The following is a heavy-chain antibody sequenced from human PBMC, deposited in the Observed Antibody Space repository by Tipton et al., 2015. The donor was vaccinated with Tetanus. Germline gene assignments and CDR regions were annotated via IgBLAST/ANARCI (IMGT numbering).Heavy chain of an antibody. CDR3: AKDLRQLVRVDAFDT. D-gene: IGHD6-6*01. CDR1: GFPSTISFRRYA. V-gene: IGHV3-23*01. J-gene: IGHJ3*02. CDR2: ISGSGGTT. Sequence: SLRLSCSASGFPSTISFRRYAMTWVRQAPGKGLEWVSLISGSGGTTYFADFVPGRFNISRDNSKNTLYLHMNSLRAEDTAVYYCAKDLRQLVRVDAFDTWGQGTLVTVSS.